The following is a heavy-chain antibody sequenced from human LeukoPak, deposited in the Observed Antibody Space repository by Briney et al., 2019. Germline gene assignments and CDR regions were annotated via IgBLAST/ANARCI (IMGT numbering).Heavy chain of an antibody. CDR3: ATQWFGEFDY. J-gene: IGHJ4*02. D-gene: IGHD3-10*01. CDR1: GFTFRNYW. CDR2: IYSGGST. V-gene: IGHV3-53*01. Sequence: GGSLRLSCAASGFTFRNYWMSWVRQAPGKGLEWVSVIYSGGSTYYADSVKGRFTISRDNSKNTLYLQMNSLRAEDTAVYYCATQWFGEFDYWGQGTLVTVSS.